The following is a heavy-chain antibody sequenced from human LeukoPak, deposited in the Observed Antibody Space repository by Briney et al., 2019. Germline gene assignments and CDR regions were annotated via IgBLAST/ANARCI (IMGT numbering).Heavy chain of an antibody. CDR2: INPNSGGT. CDR1: GCTFTGYY. V-gene: IGHV1-2*04. D-gene: IGHD3-10*01. CDR3: ARAYYYGSGSYYTFDY. Sequence: ASVKVSCKASGCTFTGYYMHWVRQAPGQGLEWMGWINPNSGGTNYAQKFQGWVTMTRDTSISTAYMELSRLRSDDTAVYYCARAYYYGSGSYYTFDYWGQGTLVTVSS. J-gene: IGHJ4*02.